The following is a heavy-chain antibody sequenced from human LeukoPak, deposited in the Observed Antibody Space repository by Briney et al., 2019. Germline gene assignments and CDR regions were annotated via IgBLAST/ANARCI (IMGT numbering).Heavy chain of an antibody. Sequence: GSLRLSCAASGFTFSSYSMNWVRQAPGKGLEWVSSISSSSSYIYYADSVKGRFTISRDNAKNSLYLQMNSLRAEDTAVYYCAVMGSSGWYYFDYWGQGTLVTVSS. V-gene: IGHV3-21*01. CDR1: GFTFSSYS. CDR3: AVMGSSGWYYFDY. J-gene: IGHJ4*02. D-gene: IGHD6-19*01. CDR2: ISSSSSYI.